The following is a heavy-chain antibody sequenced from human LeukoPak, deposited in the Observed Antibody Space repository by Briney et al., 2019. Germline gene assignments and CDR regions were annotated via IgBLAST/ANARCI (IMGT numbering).Heavy chain of an antibody. CDR3: AKDRVLITFGGVIDC. V-gene: IGHV3-23*01. J-gene: IGHJ4*02. D-gene: IGHD3-16*02. CDR2: ISGSGGST. Sequence: GGSLRLSCAASGFTFSSYAMSWVRQAPGKGLEWVSAISGSGGSTYYADSEKGRFTISRDNSKNTLYLQMNSLRAEDTAVYYCAKDRVLITFGGVIDCWGQGTLVTVSS. CDR1: GFTFSSYA.